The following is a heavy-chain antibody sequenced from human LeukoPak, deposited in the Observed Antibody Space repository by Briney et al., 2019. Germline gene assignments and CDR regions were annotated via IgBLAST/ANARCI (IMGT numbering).Heavy chain of an antibody. CDR3: ARVGDPLAVAGMGISSGRGMDV. CDR2: INPSGGST. Sequence: GASVKVSCKASGYSFTSYYIHWVRQAPGQGLEWMGIINPSGGSTSYAQKFQGRVTMTRDTSTSTVYMELSSLRSEGTAMYYCARVGDPLAVAGMGISSGRGMDVWGQGTTVTVSS. V-gene: IGHV1-46*01. J-gene: IGHJ6*02. D-gene: IGHD6-19*01. CDR1: GYSFTSYY.